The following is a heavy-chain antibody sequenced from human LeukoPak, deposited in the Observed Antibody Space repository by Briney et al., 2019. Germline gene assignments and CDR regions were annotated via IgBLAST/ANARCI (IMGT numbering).Heavy chain of an antibody. D-gene: IGHD2-15*01. CDR3: ARPGGRCSGGSCYFGY. CDR1: GYIFTGYY. CDR2: INPNSGGT. V-gene: IGHV1-2*02. J-gene: IGHJ4*02. Sequence: ASVKVSCKASGYIFTGYYMHWVRQAPGQGLEWMGWINPNSGGTNYAQKFQGRVTMTRDTSISTAYMELSRLRSDDTAVYYCARPGGRCSGGSCYFGYWGQGTLVTVSS.